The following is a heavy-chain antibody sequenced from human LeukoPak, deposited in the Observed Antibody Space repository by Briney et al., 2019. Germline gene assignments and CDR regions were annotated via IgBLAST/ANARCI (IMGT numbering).Heavy chain of an antibody. CDR1: GYTFTGYY. J-gene: IGHJ4*02. Sequence: ASVKVSCKASGYTFTGYYMHWVRQAPGQGLEWMGWINPNSGGTNYAQKFQGRVTMTRDTSISTAYMELSRLRSDDTAVYYCARVGPYYDSSRYYFDYRGQGTLVTVSS. CDR3: ARVGPYYDSSRYYFDY. D-gene: IGHD3-3*01. CDR2: INPNSGGT. V-gene: IGHV1-2*02.